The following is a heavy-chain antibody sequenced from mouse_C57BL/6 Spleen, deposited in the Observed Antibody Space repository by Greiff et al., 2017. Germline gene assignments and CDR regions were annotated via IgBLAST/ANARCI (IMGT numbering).Heavy chain of an antibody. CDR2: INPSSGYT. V-gene: IGHV1-7*01. CDR3: AGGLTGTGAY. D-gene: IGHD4-1*01. Sequence: QVQLQQPGAELAKPGASVKLSCKASGYTFTSYWMHWVKQRPGQGLEWIGYINPSSGYTKYNQKFKNKATLTADKSSSTAYMQLSSLTYEDSAVYNSAGGLTGTGAYWGQGALVTVSA. J-gene: IGHJ3*01. CDR1: GYTFTSYW.